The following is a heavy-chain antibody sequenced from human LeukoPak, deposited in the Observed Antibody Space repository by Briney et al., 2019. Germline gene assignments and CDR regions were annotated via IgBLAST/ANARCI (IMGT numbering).Heavy chain of an antibody. V-gene: IGHV1-2*02. J-gene: IGHJ5*02. Sequence: GASVKVSCKASGYTFTGYYMHWVRQAPGQGLEWMGWINPSSGGTNYAQKFQGRVTMTRDTSISTAYMERSRLRSDDTAVYYCARDLYNPYCGGDCLTTNWFDPWGQGTLVTVSS. CDR3: ARDLYNPYCGGDCLTTNWFDP. CDR2: INPSSGGT. CDR1: GYTFTGYY. D-gene: IGHD2-21*02.